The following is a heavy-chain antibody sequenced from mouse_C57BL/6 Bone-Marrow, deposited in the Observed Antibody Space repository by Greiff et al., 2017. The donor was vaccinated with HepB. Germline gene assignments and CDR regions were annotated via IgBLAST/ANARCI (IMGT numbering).Heavy chain of an antibody. J-gene: IGHJ1*03. CDR2: IHPNSGST. CDR3: ARVVYYGPLYWYFDV. V-gene: IGHV1-64*01. Sequence: QVQLQQSGAELVKPGASVKLSCKASGYTFTSYWMHWVKQRPGQGLEWIGMIHPNSGSTNYNEKFKSKATLTVDKSSSTAYMQLSSLTSEDSAVYYCARVVYYGPLYWYFDVWGTGTTVTVSS. CDR1: GYTFTSYW. D-gene: IGHD1-1*01.